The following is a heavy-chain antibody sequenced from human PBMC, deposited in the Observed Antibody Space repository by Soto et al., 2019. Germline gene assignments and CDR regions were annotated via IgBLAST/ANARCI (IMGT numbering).Heavy chain of an antibody. CDR1: GGSSSSSSYC. D-gene: IGHD2-15*01. CDR3: ARYCSGGSCPSTTYYYYGMDV. J-gene: IGHJ6*02. V-gene: IGHV4-39*01. Sequence: PETLCLTCTVSGGSSSSSSYCWGWIPQCPGQGLEWIGSICYSASTYYNPSLKSRVTISVDTSKNQFSLKLSSVTAADTAVYYCARYCSGGSCPSTTYYYYGMDVWCQGPTVP. CDR2: ICYSAST.